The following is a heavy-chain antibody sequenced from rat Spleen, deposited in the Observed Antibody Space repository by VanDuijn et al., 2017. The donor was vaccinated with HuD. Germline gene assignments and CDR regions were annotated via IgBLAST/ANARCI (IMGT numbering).Heavy chain of an antibody. CDR2: ISYDGSKT. J-gene: IGHJ3*01. D-gene: IGHD1-1*01. CDR1: GFIFSDFY. Sequence: EVHLVESDGGLVQPGRSLKLSCAASGFIFSDFYMAWVRQAPTKGLEWVATISYDGSKTYYRDSVKGRFTISRDNARSTLYLQMNSLRSEDTATYYCARHSLNYYISYPNWFVYWGQGTLVTVSS. CDR3: ARHSLNYYISYPNWFVY. V-gene: IGHV5-29*01.